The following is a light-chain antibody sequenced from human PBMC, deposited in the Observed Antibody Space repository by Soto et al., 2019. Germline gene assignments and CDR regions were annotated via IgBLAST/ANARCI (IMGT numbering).Light chain of an antibody. V-gene: IGKV3-20*01. CDR2: GAS. Sequence: PGTLSLSRGEGATLSCRASQSVSSGYLAWYQLKPGQAPRLLIYGASSRATGIPDRFSGSGSGTDFTLTISRLEPEDFAVYYCQQYGSSPRTFGQGTKVDIK. CDR1: QSVSSGY. J-gene: IGKJ1*01. CDR3: QQYGSSPRT.